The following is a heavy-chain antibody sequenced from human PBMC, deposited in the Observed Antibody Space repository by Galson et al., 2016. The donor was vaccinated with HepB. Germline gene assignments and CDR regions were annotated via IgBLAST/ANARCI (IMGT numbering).Heavy chain of an antibody. CDR1: GYTFTDNY. J-gene: IGHJ4*02. CDR2: IHPNSGDT. V-gene: IGHV1-2*06. CDR3: ARDLRSKNY. D-gene: IGHD3-10*01. Sequence: SVKVSCKASGYTFTDNYIHWARQAPGQGLEYMGRIHPNSGDTVYAQKFQGRVTVTRDTSISTAYMELSSLISDDTAVYYCARDLRSKNYWGQGTLVTVSS.